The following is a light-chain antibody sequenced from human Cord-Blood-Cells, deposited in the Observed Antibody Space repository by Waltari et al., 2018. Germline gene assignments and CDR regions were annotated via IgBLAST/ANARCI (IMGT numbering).Light chain of an antibody. V-gene: IGLV3-21*03. CDR3: QVWDSSSDHVV. CDR1: NIGSKS. J-gene: IGLJ2*01. CDR2: DDS. Sequence: SYVLTQPPSVSVAPGKTARITCGGNNIGSKSVHWYQQKPGQAPVLVVYDDSDRPSGIPGRFSGSNSGNTATLTSSRVEVGDEADYYCQVWDSSSDHVVFGGGTKLTVL.